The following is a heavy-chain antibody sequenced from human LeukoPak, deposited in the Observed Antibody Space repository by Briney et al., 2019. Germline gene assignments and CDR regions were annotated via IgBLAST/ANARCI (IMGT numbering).Heavy chain of an antibody. D-gene: IGHD4-17*01. J-gene: IGHJ4*02. Sequence: GGSLRLSCAASGFTFSGSAMHWVRQASGKGLEWVGRIRSKTNNYVTAYAASVKGRFTISRDDSKNTAYLQMNSLKTEDTAVYYCTRRSYSSVTRDYWGQGTLVTVSS. CDR3: TRRSYSSVTRDY. CDR1: GFTFSGSA. CDR2: IRSKTNNYVT. V-gene: IGHV3-73*01.